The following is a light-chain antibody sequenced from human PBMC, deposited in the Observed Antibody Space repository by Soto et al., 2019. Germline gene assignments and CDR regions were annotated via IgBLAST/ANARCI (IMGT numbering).Light chain of an antibody. V-gene: IGKV1-27*01. CDR2: AAS. CDR1: QGIRNY. J-gene: IGKJ4*01. CDR3: QKYDGVPLT. Sequence: DIHMTQSPSSLSASVGDIFPITCRASQGIRNYLDWYQKKQGKVPRLLIYAASTLHSGVPSRLSGSGYGTDFTITITTMKTEDVETYYCQKYDGVPLTFGGGTKVDIK.